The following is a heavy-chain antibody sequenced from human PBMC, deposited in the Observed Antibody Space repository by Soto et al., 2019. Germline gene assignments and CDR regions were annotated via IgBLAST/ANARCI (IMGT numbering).Heavy chain of an antibody. Sequence: ASVKVSCKVSGYTLTELSMHWVRQAPGKGLEWMGGFDPEDGETIYAQKFQGRVTMTEDTSTDTAYMELRSLRSEDTAVYYCSATVGATTRGPFDYWGQGTLVTVSS. D-gene: IGHD1-26*01. CDR1: GYTLTELS. J-gene: IGHJ4*02. CDR3: SATVGATTRGPFDY. V-gene: IGHV1-24*01. CDR2: FDPEDGET.